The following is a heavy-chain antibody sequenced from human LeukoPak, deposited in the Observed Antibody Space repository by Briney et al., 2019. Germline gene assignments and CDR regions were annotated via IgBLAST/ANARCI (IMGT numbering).Heavy chain of an antibody. CDR1: GYTFTSYG. V-gene: IGHV1-18*01. CDR2: ISAYNGNT. D-gene: IGHD6-19*01. CDR3: VRDTRGYSSGWYAFDL. Sequence: ASVKVSCKASGYTFTSYGISWVRQAPGQGLEWMGWISAYNGNTNYAQKLQGRVTMTTDTSTSTAYMELRSLRSDDTAVYYCVRDTRGYSSGWYAFDLWGQGTMVIVSS. J-gene: IGHJ3*01.